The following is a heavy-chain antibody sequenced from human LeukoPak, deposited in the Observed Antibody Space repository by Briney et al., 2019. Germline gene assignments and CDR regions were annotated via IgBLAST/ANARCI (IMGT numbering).Heavy chain of an antibody. J-gene: IGHJ6*03. V-gene: IGHV1-69*06. CDR2: IIPIIGTA. D-gene: IGHD5-18*01. CDR1: GGTFSSYA. Sequence: SVKVSCKASGGTFSSYAISWVRQAPGQGLEWMGGIIPIIGTANYAQKFQGRVTITADKSTSTAYMELSSLRSEDTAVYYCARSAMVGNYYYYYFMDVWGKGTTVTVSS. CDR3: ARSAMVGNYYYYYFMDV.